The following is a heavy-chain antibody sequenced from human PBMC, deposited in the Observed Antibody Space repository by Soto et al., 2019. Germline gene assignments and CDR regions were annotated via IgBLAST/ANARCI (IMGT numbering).Heavy chain of an antibody. CDR2: ISSSSSTI. Sequence: EVQLVESGGGLVQPGGSLRLSCAASGFTFSSYSMNWVRQAPGKGLEWVSYISSSSSTIYYADSVKGRFTISRDNAKNSLYLQMNSLRAEDTAVYYCARESCSGGSCYSGLFDYWGQGTLVTVSS. V-gene: IGHV3-48*01. J-gene: IGHJ4*02. CDR3: ARESCSGGSCYSGLFDY. D-gene: IGHD2-15*01. CDR1: GFTFSSYS.